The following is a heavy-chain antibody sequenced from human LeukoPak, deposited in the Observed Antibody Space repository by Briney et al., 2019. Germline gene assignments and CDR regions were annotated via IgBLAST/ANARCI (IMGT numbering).Heavy chain of an antibody. J-gene: IGHJ6*03. CDR3: AKRIAGREVPAAINYYYYMDV. CDR1: GGSISSSSYC. Sequence: PSETLSLTCTVSGGSISSSSYCWSWIRQPPGKGLEWIGSIYYSGSTYYNPSLKSRVTISVDTSKNQFSLKLSSVTAADTAVYYCAKRIAGREVPAAINYYYYMDVWGKGTTVTVSS. CDR2: IYYSGST. V-gene: IGHV4-39*01. D-gene: IGHD2-2*02.